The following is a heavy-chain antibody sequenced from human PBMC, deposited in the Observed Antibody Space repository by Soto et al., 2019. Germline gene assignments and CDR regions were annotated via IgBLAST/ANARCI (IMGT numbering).Heavy chain of an antibody. D-gene: IGHD3-3*01. Sequence: NPSETLSLTCTVSGGSISSSSYYWGWIRQPPGKGLEWIGSIYYSGSTYYNPSLKSRVTISVDTSKNQFSLKLSSVTAADTAVYYCASRQAFGHENFDYWGQGTLVTVSS. CDR3: ASRQAFGHENFDY. J-gene: IGHJ4*02. CDR1: GGSISSSSYY. V-gene: IGHV4-39*01. CDR2: IYYSGST.